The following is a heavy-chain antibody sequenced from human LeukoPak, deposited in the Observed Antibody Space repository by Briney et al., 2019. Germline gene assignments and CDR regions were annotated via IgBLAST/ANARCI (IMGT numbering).Heavy chain of an antibody. J-gene: IGHJ6*03. CDR3: TTDFRDFWSGIPHYYYYYMDV. V-gene: IGHV3-23*01. CDR2: ISGSGGST. CDR1: GFTFSSYA. Sequence: GGSLRLSCAASGFTFSSYAMSWVRQAPGKGLEWVSAISGSGGSTYYADSVKGRFTIPRDNSKNTLYLQMNSLKTEDTAVYYCTTDFRDFWSGIPHYYYYYMDVWGKGTTVTVSS. D-gene: IGHD3-3*01.